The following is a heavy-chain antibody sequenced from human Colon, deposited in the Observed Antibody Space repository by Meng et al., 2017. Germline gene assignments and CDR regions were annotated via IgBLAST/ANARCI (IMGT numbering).Heavy chain of an antibody. CDR2: IYTSGTT. J-gene: IGHJ4*02. CDR1: GGSLHGHF. Sequence: SETLSLTCTVSGGSLHGHFWSWIRQPVGKGLEWIRRIYTSGTTNYNPSLKSRVTMSIDTSRTHFSLKVSSVTAADTAVYYCVRMTRDSSNWYVDFWGQGTLVTVSS. D-gene: IGHD6-13*01. V-gene: IGHV4-4*07. CDR3: VRMTRDSSNWYVDF.